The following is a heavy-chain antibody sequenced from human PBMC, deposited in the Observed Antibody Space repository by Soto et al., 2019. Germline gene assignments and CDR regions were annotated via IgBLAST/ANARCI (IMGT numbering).Heavy chain of an antibody. J-gene: IGHJ6*02. CDR1: GGSISSGGYY. V-gene: IGHV4-31*03. CDR3: ASGLYDSSGYYPTGYYYYGLDL. CDR2: IYYSGST. D-gene: IGHD3-22*01. Sequence: SETLSLTCTVSGGSISSGGYYWSWIRQHPGKGLEWIGYIYYSGSTYYNPSLKGRVTISVDTSKNQFSLKLSSVTAADTAVYYCASGLYDSSGYYPTGYYYYGLDLSGQGTTGTVSS.